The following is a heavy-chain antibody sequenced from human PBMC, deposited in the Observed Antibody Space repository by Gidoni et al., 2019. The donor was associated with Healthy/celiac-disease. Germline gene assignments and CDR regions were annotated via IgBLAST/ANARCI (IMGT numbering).Heavy chain of an antibody. Sequence: QVQLVESGGGVVQPGRSLRLSCAASGFPFSSYAMHWVRQAPGKGLEWVAVISYDGSNKYYADSVKGRFTISRDNSKNTLYLQMNSLRAEDTAVYYCARGHDYGDNYYGMDVWGQGTTVTVSS. D-gene: IGHD4-17*01. CDR1: GFPFSSYA. CDR2: ISYDGSNK. J-gene: IGHJ6*02. V-gene: IGHV3-30-3*01. CDR3: ARGHDYGDNYYGMDV.